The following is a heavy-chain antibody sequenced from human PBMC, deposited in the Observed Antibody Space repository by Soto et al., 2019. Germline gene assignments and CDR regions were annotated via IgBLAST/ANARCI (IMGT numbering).Heavy chain of an antibody. CDR2: INAANGDT. CDR1: GYTFTSYC. CDR3: VRRHVSATGIDWFDP. V-gene: IGHV1-3*01. Sequence: ASVKVSCKASGYTFTSYCIHWVGQAPKQRLEWMGWINAANGDTKYSPKFQGRVTITRDTSASTAYMELSSLRSEDTAVYYCVRRHVSATGIDWFDPWGQGTLVTVSS. D-gene: IGHD6-13*01. J-gene: IGHJ5*02.